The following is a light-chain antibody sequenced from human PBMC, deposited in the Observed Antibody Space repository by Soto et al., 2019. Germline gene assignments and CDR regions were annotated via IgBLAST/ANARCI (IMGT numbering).Light chain of an antibody. CDR1: QTISSW. Sequence: DIQMTQSPSTLSGSVGDRVTITCRASQTISSWLAWYQQKPGKAPKLLIYKASTLKSGVPSRFSGSGSGTEFSLTISSLQPDDSATYYCQQYNTLSGTFGQGTKVDIK. CDR3: QQYNTLSGT. J-gene: IGKJ1*01. CDR2: KAS. V-gene: IGKV1-5*03.